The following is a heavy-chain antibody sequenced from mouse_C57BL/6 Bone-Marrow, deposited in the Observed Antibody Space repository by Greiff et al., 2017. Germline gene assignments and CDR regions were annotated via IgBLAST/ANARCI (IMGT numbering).Heavy chain of an antibody. V-gene: IGHV5-4*01. J-gene: IGHJ3*01. CDR3: ARDYRYYYGSSYVAWFAY. Sequence: EVQGVASGGGLVKPGGSLKLSCAASGFTFSSYAMSWVRQTPEKRLEWVATISDGGSYTYYPDNVKGRFTISRDNAKNNLYLQMSHLKSEDTAMYYCARDYRYYYGSSYVAWFAYWGQGTLVTVSA. D-gene: IGHD1-1*01. CDR1: GFTFSSYA. CDR2: ISDGGSYT.